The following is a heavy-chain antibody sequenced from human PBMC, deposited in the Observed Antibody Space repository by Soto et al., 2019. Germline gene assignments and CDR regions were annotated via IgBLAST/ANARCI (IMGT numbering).Heavy chain of an antibody. V-gene: IGHV1-18*04. CDR1: GYPSTNYG. D-gene: IGHD2-2*01. CDR3: ARAVSTSRYNWFDP. J-gene: IGHJ5*02. Sequence: ASVKVSCKASGYPSTNYGITWVRQPPGQGLEWLGWISPYSLETNYAQKFQGRVTMTTDTSTTTAYMELSRLTSDDTAVYYCARAVSTSRYNWFDPWGQGTLVTVSA. CDR2: ISPYSLET.